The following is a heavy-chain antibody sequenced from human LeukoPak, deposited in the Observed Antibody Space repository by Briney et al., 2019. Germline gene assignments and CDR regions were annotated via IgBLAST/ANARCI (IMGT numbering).Heavy chain of an antibody. Sequence: GGSLRLSCAASGFTFGSFAMTWVRQAPGKGLEWVANIKQDGSEKYYVDSVKGRFTISRDNAKNSLYLQMNSLRAEDTAVYYCARDSSAFGGSDYWGQGTLVTVSS. CDR2: IKQDGSEK. CDR3: ARDSSAFGGSDY. J-gene: IGHJ4*02. V-gene: IGHV3-7*04. D-gene: IGHD3-22*01. CDR1: GFTFGSFA.